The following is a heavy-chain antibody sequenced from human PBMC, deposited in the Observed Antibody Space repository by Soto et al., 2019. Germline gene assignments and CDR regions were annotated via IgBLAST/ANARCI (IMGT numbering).Heavy chain of an antibody. CDR1: AVTFSSDL. Sequence: PLGVLRLSGAASAVTFSSDLMSWIRQAPGKWLEWVANIKQDGSEKYYVDSVKGRFTISRDNAKNSLYLQMNSLRAEDTAVYYCARDSAAGTWWFDPWGQGTMVTVSS. V-gene: IGHV3-7*03. D-gene: IGHD6-19*01. CDR3: ARDSAAGTWWFDP. CDR2: IKQDGSEK. J-gene: IGHJ5*02.